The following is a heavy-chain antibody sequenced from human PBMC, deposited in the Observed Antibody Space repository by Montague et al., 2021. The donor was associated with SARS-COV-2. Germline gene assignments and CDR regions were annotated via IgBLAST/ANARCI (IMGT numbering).Heavy chain of an antibody. CDR3: GRVKRGYYYGLGVSAHFDY. D-gene: IGHD3-10*01. V-gene: IGHV4-59*01. J-gene: IGHJ4*02. CDR1: GGSISSNY. Sequence: SETLSLTCTVSGGSISSNYWSWIRQRQGKGLEWIGYIYYSGSTNSNPTLKRRVTILIHTSKNQFSLTLSSVTAADTAVYYCGRVKRGYYYGLGVSAHFDYWGQGTLVTVSS. CDR2: IYYSGST.